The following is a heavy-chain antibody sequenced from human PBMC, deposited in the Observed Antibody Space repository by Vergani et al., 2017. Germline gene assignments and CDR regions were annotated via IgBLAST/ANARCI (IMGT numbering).Heavy chain of an antibody. CDR1: GFTFSSYA. CDR2: ISGSGGST. J-gene: IGHJ4*02. D-gene: IGHD1-26*01. V-gene: IGHV3-23*01. Sequence: EVQLLESGGGLVQPGGSLRLSCAASGFTFSSYAMSWVRQAPGKGLEWVSAISGSGGSTSYADSVKGRFTISRDNSKNTLYLQMNSLRAEDTAVYYCAKDDADSGSYWPEDYWGQGTLVTVSS. CDR3: AKDDADSGSYWPEDY.